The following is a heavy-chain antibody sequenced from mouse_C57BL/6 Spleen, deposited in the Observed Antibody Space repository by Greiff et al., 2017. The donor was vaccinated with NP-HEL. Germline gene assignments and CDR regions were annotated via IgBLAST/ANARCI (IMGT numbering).Heavy chain of an antibody. CDR3: ARSGYGSSYDFDY. Sequence: VKLQQPGAELVRPGSSVKLSCKASGYTFTSYWMDWVKQRPGQGLEWIGNIYPSDSETHYNQKFKDKATLTVDKSSSTAYMQLSSLTSEDSAVYYCARSGYGSSYDFDYWGQGTTLTVSS. V-gene: IGHV1-61*01. D-gene: IGHD1-1*01. J-gene: IGHJ2*01. CDR2: IYPSDSET. CDR1: GYTFTSYW.